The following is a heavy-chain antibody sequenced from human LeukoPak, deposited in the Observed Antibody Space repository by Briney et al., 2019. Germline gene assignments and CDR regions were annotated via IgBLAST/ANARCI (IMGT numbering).Heavy chain of an antibody. V-gene: IGHV1-69*06. CDR1: GGTFSSYA. J-gene: IGHJ6*03. Sequence: GASVKVSCKASGGTFSSYAISWVRQAPGQGLEWMGGIIPIFGTANYAQKFQGRVTITADKSTSTAYMELSSLRSEDTAVYYCARDFGYGSGSYLLYYYYYYMDVWGKGTTATISS. CDR2: IIPIFGTA. CDR3: ARDFGYGSGSYLLYYYYYYMDV. D-gene: IGHD3-10*01.